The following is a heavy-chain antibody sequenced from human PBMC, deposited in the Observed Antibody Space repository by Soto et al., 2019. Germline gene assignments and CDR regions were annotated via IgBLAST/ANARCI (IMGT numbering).Heavy chain of an antibody. CDR2: MNPDSGNT. Sequence: QVQLVQSGAEVKKPGASVKVSCKASGYTFASYDINWVRQATGQGLEWMGWMNPDSGNTGYAQNFQGRVTMTRNTSISTAYIELSSLRSEDTAVYYCPREDSQLPPYGMDVWGQGTTVTVSS. J-gene: IGHJ6*02. CDR1: GYTFASYD. V-gene: IGHV1-8*01. CDR3: PREDSQLPPYGMDV. D-gene: IGHD2-2*01.